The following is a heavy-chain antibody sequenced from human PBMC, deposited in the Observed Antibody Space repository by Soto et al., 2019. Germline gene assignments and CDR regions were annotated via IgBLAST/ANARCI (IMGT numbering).Heavy chain of an antibody. D-gene: IGHD3-9*01. V-gene: IGHV3-74*01. CDR2: INSDGSST. CDR3: ARSIQYYDILTGYSPDAFDI. CDR1: GFTFSSYW. Sequence: EVQLVESGGGLVQPGGSLRLSCAASGFTFSSYWMHWVRQAPGKGLVWVSRINSDGSSTSYADSVKGRFTISRDNAKNTLYLQMKSLRAEDTAVYYCARSIQYYDILTGYSPDAFDIWGQGTMVTVSS. J-gene: IGHJ3*02.